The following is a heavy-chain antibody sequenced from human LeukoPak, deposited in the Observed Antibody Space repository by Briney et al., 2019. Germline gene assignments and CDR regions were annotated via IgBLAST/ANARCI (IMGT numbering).Heavy chain of an antibody. CDR2: ISWDGGST. CDR3: AKDGGLYSGSYYIDY. V-gene: IGHV3-43D*04. CDR1: GFTFDDYA. Sequence: PGGFLRLSCAASGFTFDDYAMHWVRQAPGKGLEWVSLISWDGGSTYYADSVKGRFTTSRDNSKNSLYLQMNSLRAEDTALYYCAKDGGLYSGSYYIDYWGQGTLVTVSS. J-gene: IGHJ4*02. D-gene: IGHD1-26*01.